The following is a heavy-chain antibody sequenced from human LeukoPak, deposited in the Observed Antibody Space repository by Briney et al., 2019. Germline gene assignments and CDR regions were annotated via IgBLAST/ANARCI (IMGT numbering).Heavy chain of an antibody. CDR1: GFTFSSYA. CDR2: ISYDGSNK. Sequence: SGRSLRLSCAASGFTFSSYAMHWVRQAPGKGLEWVAVISYDGSNKYYADSVKGRFTISRDNSKNTLYLQMNSLRAEDTAVYYCARDYGDLRALYYYYGMDVWGQGTTVAVSS. D-gene: IGHD4-17*01. J-gene: IGHJ6*02. CDR3: ARDYGDLRALYYYYGMDV. V-gene: IGHV3-30-3*01.